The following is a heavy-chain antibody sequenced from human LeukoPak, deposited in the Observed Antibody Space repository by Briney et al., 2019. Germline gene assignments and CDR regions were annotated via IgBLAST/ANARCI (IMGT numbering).Heavy chain of an antibody. J-gene: IGHJ4*02. CDR1: GFTFSSYW. D-gene: IGHD2-15*01. V-gene: IGHV3-74*01. Sequence: GGSLRLSCAASGFTFSSYWMHWVRQAPGKGLVWVSRINSDGSSTSYADSVKGRFTISRDNAKNTLYLQMNSLRAEDTAVYYCARCGGSCYLIDYWGQGTLSPSPQ. CDR2: INSDGSST. CDR3: ARCGGSCYLIDY.